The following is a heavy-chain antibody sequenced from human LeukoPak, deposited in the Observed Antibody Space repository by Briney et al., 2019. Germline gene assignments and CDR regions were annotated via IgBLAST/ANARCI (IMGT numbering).Heavy chain of an antibody. J-gene: IGHJ5*02. CDR3: ARGRDGYSSDWFDP. Sequence: PSETLSLTCSVSAYSISSGYFWAWIRQPPGKGLEWIGSIYHSGSTYYNPSLKSRDTISVDTSRNQYSLKMTSVTAADTAVYYCARGRDGYSSDWFDPWGQGTLVTVSS. V-gene: IGHV4-38-2*02. D-gene: IGHD5-24*01. CDR2: IYHSGST. CDR1: AYSISSGYF.